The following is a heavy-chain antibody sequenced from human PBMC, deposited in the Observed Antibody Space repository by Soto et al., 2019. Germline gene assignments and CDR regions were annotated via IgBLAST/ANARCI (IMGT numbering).Heavy chain of an antibody. CDR1: GGSISSTNW. V-gene: IGHV4-4*02. CDR3: AFPATADFDY. Sequence: PSETLSLTCAVSGGSISSTNWWTCVRQSPGRGLEWIGEIYHSGTAHDIPSLKSRVNIAVDMSTNHFSLTLISVTAADTAVYYCAFPATADFDYWGKGILVTVSS. D-gene: IGHD6-13*01. J-gene: IGHJ4*02. CDR2: IYHSGTA.